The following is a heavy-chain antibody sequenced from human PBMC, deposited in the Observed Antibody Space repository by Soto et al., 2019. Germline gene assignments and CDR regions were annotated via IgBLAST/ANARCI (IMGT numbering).Heavy chain of an antibody. D-gene: IGHD3-3*01. CDR3: ASGVRVVIDAFDI. CDR2: IYYSGST. Sequence: SETLSLTCTVSGGSISSYYWSWIRQPPGKGLEWIGYIYYSGSTNYNPSLKSRVTISVDTSKNQFSLKLSSVTAADTAVYYCASGVRVVIDAFDIWGQGTMVTVSS. V-gene: IGHV4-59*01. J-gene: IGHJ3*02. CDR1: GGSISSYY.